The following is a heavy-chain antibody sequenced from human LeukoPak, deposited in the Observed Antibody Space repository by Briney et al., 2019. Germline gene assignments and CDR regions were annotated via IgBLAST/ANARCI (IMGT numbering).Heavy chain of an antibody. V-gene: IGHV3-23*01. J-gene: IGHJ4*02. CDR2: ISASDDST. D-gene: IGHD2-15*01. Sequence: GGSLRLSCAASGFTFSNYDMNRVRQAPGKGLEWVSTISASDDSTYYAGSVKGRFTISRDKSTNTLYLQMNSLRAEDTAVYYSKRLLRHFDYWGQGTLVTVSS. CDR1: GFTFSNYD. CDR3: KRLLRHFDY.